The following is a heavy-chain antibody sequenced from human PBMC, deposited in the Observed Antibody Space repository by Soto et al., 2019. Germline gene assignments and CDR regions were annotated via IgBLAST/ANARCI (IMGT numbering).Heavy chain of an antibody. CDR1: EYSFTRFW. CDR2: IYPGDSDT. J-gene: IGHJ4*02. CDR3: ARLWNYFDTGAYYFDY. Sequence: EVQLVQSGADVKKPGESLKISCKGSEYSFTRFWIAWVRQTPGKGLEWMGSIYPGDSDTRYSPSFQGQVSISADKSISTAYLQWNSLKASDTAMYYCARLWNYFDTGAYYFDYWGQGTLVSVSS. D-gene: IGHD3-9*01. V-gene: IGHV5-51*01.